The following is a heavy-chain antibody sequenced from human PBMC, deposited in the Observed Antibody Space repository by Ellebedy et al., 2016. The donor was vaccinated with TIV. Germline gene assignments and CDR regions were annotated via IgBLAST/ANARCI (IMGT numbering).Heavy chain of an antibody. CDR3: ARQGVDTAMVGFDY. V-gene: IGHV4-59*08. D-gene: IGHD5-18*01. J-gene: IGHJ4*02. Sequence: MPGGSLRLSCTVSGGSISSYYWSWIRQPPGKGLEWIGYIYYSGSTNYNPSLKSRVTISVDTSKNQFSLKLSSVTAADTAVYYCARQGVDTAMVGFDYWGQGTLVTVSS. CDR2: IYYSGST. CDR1: GGSISSYY.